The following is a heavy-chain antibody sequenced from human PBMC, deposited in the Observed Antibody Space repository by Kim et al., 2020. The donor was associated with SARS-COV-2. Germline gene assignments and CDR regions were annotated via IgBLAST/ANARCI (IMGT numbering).Heavy chain of an antibody. CDR2: VNHSGST. Sequence: SETLSLTCAVYGGSFSGYYWGWIRQPPGKGPEWIGEVNHSGSTNYNLSLKTRVTISEDTSKNQFSLRLSSVTAADTAVYYCAGGGYCSSISCHSRVAFD. CDR3: AGGGYCSSISCHSRVAFD. J-gene: IGHJ3*02. D-gene: IGHD2-2*01. V-gene: IGHV4-34*01. CDR1: GGSFSGYY.